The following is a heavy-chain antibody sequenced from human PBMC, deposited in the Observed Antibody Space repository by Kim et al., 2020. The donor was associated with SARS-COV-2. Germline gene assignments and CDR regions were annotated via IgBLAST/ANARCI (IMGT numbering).Heavy chain of an antibody. Sequence: STSLKTRLTISKDTSKNQVVLTMTNMDPVDTATYYCARALTGDQCSWFDPWGQGTLVTVSS. J-gene: IGHJ5*02. CDR3: ARALTGDQCSWFDP. V-gene: IGHV2-70*01. D-gene: IGHD7-27*01.